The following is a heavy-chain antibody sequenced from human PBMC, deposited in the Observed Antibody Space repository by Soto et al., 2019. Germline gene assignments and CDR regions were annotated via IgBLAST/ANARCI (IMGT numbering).Heavy chain of an antibody. V-gene: IGHV4-31*03. CDR3: ARAAHYSSPFRWFDP. J-gene: IGHJ5*02. Sequence: SETLSLTCTVSGGSISSGGYYWSWIRQQPGKGLEWIGYIYYSGSTYYNPSLKSRVTISVDTSKNQFSLKLSSVTAADTAVYYCARAAHYSSPFRWFDPWGQGTLVTVSS. CDR2: IYYSGST. D-gene: IGHD6-13*01. CDR1: GGSISSGGYY.